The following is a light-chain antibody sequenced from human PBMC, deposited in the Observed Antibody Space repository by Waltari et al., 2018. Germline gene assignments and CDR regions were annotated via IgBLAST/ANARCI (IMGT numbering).Light chain of an antibody. J-gene: IGKJ1*01. CDR2: EAT. CDR3: QQYNSHSTWT. Sequence: DIQMTQSPSTLSASVGDRVTITCRASQSVSSWLSWYLQKPGRAPKLLIYEATSLEGGVPSRFSGSGSVTEFTLTISSLQPDDFATYYCQQYNSHSTWTFGQGTKVEIK. V-gene: IGKV1-5*01. CDR1: QSVSSW.